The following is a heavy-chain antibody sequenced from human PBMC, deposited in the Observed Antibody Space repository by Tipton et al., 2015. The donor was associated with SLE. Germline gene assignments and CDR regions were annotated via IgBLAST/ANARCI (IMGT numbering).Heavy chain of an antibody. Sequence: TLSLTCAVSGYSISGAYYWGWIRQPPGKGLEWIGSIYHSGSTYYNPSLKSRVTISVDSSKNQFSLRLSSVTAADTAVYYCARQVTNRWHVVWFDPWGQGTLVTVSS. D-gene: IGHD2-15*01. CDR3: ARQVTNRWHVVWFDP. J-gene: IGHJ5*02. V-gene: IGHV4-38-2*01. CDR1: GYSISGAYY. CDR2: IYHSGST.